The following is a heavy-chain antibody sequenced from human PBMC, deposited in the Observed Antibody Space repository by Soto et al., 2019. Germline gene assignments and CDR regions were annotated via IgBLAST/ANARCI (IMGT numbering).Heavy chain of an antibody. D-gene: IGHD2-2*01. CDR1: GFTFSSYS. CDR3: VRDTIWAFEI. J-gene: IGHJ3*02. V-gene: IGHV3-48*02. CDR2: VSTSTI. Sequence: EVQLVESGGGLVQPGGSLRLSCAASGFTFSSYSMNWIRQAPGKGLQWVSYVSTSTIYYADSVQGRFTISRDNAKNSLFLQMTSLREEDTAVYYCVRDTIWAFEIWGQGTMVTVSS.